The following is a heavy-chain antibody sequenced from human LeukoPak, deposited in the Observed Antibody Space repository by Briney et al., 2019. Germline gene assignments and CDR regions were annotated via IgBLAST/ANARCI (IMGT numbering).Heavy chain of an antibody. V-gene: IGHV7-4-1*02. D-gene: IGHD3-9*01. CDR3: ARVLDYDILTGYDRYLDY. J-gene: IGHJ4*02. CDR1: GYTFTSYA. CDR2: INTNTGNP. Sequence: AASVKVSCKASGYTFTSYAMNWVRQAPGQGLEWMGWINTNTGNPTYAQGFTGRFVFSLDTSVSTAYLQISSLKAEDTAVYYCARVLDYDILTGYDRYLDYWGQGTLVTVSS.